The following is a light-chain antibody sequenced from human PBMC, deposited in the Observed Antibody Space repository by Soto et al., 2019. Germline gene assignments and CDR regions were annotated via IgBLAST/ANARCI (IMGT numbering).Light chain of an antibody. V-gene: IGKV1-9*01. CDR3: QQLKSYPIT. CDR2: AAS. J-gene: IGKJ5*01. CDR1: QGSSTY. Sequence: DIQLTQSPSFLSASVGDRVTITCRASQGSSTYLGWYQQKPGKAPNLPIYAASTLQDGVPSRFSGSGSGTEFTLTISSLQPEDFATYYCQQLKSYPITFGQGTRLEIK.